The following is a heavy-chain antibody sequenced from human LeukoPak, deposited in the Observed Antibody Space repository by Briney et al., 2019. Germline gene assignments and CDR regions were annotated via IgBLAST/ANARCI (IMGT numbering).Heavy chain of an antibody. Sequence: GASVKVSCKASGYTFTGYYMHWVRQAPGQGLEWMGWINPNSGGTNYAQKFQGRVTMTRDTSISTAYMELSRLRPDDTAVYYCAREFKQQLAPNFDYWGQGTLVTVSS. D-gene: IGHD6-13*01. V-gene: IGHV1-2*02. CDR3: AREFKQQLAPNFDY. CDR2: INPNSGGT. CDR1: GYTFTGYY. J-gene: IGHJ4*02.